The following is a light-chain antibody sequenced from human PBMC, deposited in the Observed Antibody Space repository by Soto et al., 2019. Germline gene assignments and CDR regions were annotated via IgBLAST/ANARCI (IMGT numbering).Light chain of an antibody. CDR1: SGHSSYI. Sequence: QLVLTQSSSASASLGSSVKLTCTLSSGHSSYIIAWHQQQPGKAPRYLMKLEGSGSYNKGSGVPDRFSGSSSGADRYLTISNLHFEDESDYYCVTWDSNTRVFGGGTKLTVL. J-gene: IGLJ3*02. CDR3: VTWDSNTRV. CDR2: LEGSGSY. V-gene: IGLV4-60*02.